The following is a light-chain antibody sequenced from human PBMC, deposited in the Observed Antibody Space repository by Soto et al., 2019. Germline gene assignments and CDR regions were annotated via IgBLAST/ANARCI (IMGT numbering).Light chain of an antibody. CDR3: SSYTRQSTYI. V-gene: IGLV2-14*01. Sequence: QSVLTQPASVSGSPGQSITISCSGTSSDVGAYKYVSWFQQYPGKVPKLIIYEVNGRASGVSNRFSASKSGNTASLTISGLQAEDEAEYYCSSYTRQSTYIFGTGTKVTVL. CDR2: EVN. J-gene: IGLJ1*01. CDR1: SSDVGAYKY.